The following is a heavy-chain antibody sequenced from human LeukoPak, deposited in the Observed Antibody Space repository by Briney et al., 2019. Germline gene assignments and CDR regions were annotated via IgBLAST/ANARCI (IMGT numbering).Heavy chain of an antibody. CDR3: ARNYYDSSAYYYFDY. J-gene: IGHJ4*02. CDR2: INSDGSSS. D-gene: IGHD3-22*01. CDR1: GFTFSIYW. Sequence: GGSLRLSCAASGFTFSIYWMNWVRQAPGKGLVWVSHINSDGSSSNYTDSVKGRFTISRDNSKNTLYLQMNSLRAEDTAVYYCARNYYDSSAYYYFDYWGQGTLVTVSS. V-gene: IGHV3-74*01.